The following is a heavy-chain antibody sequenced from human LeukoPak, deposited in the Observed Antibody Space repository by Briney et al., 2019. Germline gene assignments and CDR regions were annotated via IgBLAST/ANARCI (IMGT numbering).Heavy chain of an antibody. Sequence: SETLSLTRTVSGYSINSGYYWGWIRQPPGKRLEWIGSIQSSGTTYYNPTLKSRVTISVDTSKNHFALKLTSVTAADAAVYYCARDLGYSGFDWAPWGQGTLVTVSS. D-gene: IGHD5-12*01. CDR2: IQSSGTT. J-gene: IGHJ5*02. CDR3: ARDLGYSGFDWAP. V-gene: IGHV4-38-2*02. CDR1: GYSINSGYY.